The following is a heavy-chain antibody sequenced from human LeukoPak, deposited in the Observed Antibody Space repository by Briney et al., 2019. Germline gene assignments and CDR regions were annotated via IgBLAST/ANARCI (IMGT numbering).Heavy chain of an antibody. V-gene: IGHV1-69*05. CDR2: IIPIFGTA. D-gene: IGHD2-8*02. CDR3: ARDHRGTETQSV. Sequence: ASVKVSCKASGGTFSNYAISWVRQAPGQGLEWMGGIIPIFGTANYAQKFQGRVTMTTDTSTSTAYMELRSLRSDDTAVYYCARDHRGTETQSVWGQGTLVTVSS. CDR1: GGTFSNYA. J-gene: IGHJ4*02.